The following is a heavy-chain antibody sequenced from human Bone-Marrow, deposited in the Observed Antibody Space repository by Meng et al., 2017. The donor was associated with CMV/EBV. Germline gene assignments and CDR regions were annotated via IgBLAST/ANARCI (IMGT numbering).Heavy chain of an antibody. J-gene: IGHJ6*02. D-gene: IGHD2-2*02. CDR3: ARDLWVPAAIPNYYYYYGMDV. CDR2: IHYSGRT. Sequence: SETLSLTCTVSGGSISSGGYFWGWIRQPPGKRLEWIGSIHYSGRTYYNPSLKSRVTISVDTSKNQFSLRLSSLTAADTAVYYCARDLWVPAAIPNYYYYYGMDVWGQGTTVTVSS. CDR1: GGSISSGGYF. V-gene: IGHV4-39*02.